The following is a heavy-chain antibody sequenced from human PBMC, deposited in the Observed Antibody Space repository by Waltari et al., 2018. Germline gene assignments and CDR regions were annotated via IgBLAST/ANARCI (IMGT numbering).Heavy chain of an antibody. J-gene: IGHJ5*02. Sequence: EVQLVESVGGLVQPVGSLRLSCAASVFTFSRYCMPCVRQAPGKGRVWVSRINSDGSSTSYADSVKGRFTISRDNAKNTLYLQMNSLRAEDTAVYYCAEGTPGWFDPWGQGTLVTVSS. CDR2: INSDGSST. CDR3: AEGTPGWFDP. D-gene: IGHD3-10*01. CDR1: VFTFSRYC. V-gene: IGHV3-74*01.